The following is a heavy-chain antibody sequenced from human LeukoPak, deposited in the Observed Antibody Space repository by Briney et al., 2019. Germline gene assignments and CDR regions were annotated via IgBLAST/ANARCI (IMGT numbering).Heavy chain of an antibody. V-gene: IGHV1-2*02. CDR2: INPKSGAT. D-gene: IGHD6-19*01. Sequence: GASVQVSCKASGFTFIDYYIHWVRQAPGQGLEWMGWINPKSGATHDAQKFQGRVTMTRDTSISTAYMELSRLRSDDTAVYYCARDQMDSSGHPDYWGQGTLVTVSS. CDR3: ARDQMDSSGHPDY. CDR1: GFTFIDYY. J-gene: IGHJ4*02.